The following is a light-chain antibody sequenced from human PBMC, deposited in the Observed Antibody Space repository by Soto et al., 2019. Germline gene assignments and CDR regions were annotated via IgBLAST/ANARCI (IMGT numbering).Light chain of an antibody. CDR3: GTWHSSLSTWV. V-gene: IGLV1-51*02. J-gene: IGLJ3*02. CDR1: SSNIGNNY. Sequence: QSVLTQPPSVSAAPGQKVTISFSGTSSNIGNNYVSWYQQFPGAAPKLLIYENNKRPSGIPDRFSGSKSGTSATLGITGLLTGDEADYYCGTWHSSLSTWVFGGGTKLTVL. CDR2: ENN.